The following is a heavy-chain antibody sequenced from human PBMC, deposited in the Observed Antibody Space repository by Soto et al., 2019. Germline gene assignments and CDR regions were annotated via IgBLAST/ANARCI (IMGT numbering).Heavy chain of an antibody. V-gene: IGHV1-69*02. CDR2: NIPVLDIE. D-gene: IGHD1-7*01. Sequence: QVQLVQSGAEVKKPGSSVKVSCKVSGGTFSSYTISWVRQAPGQGLEWMGRNIPVLDIEKYAQKFQGRVTISADKSTRRAYMELVSRRTEDTAMYYCAGLTKTGTTAYDYWGQGTLVNVSS. CDR3: AGLTKTGTTAYDY. CDR1: GGTFSSYT. J-gene: IGHJ4*02.